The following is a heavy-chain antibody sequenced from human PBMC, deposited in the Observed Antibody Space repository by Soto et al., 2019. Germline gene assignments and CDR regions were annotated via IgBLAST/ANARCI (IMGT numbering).Heavy chain of an antibody. D-gene: IGHD2-2*01. J-gene: IGHJ6*02. CDR1: GGSISSSNW. Sequence: QVQLQESGPGLVKPSGTLSLTCAVSGGSISSSNWWSWVRQPPGKGLEWIGEIYHSGSTNYNPTLKSRVTISVDKSKNQFSLKLSSVTAADTAVYYCASRYCISTSCYVGYYGMDVWGQGTTVTVSS. V-gene: IGHV4-4*02. CDR2: IYHSGST. CDR3: ASRYCISTSCYVGYYGMDV.